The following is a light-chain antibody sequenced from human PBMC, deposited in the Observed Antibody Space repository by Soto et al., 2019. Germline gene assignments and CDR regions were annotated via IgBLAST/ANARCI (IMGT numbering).Light chain of an antibody. CDR3: SSYEGSNNWV. CDR2: EVT. J-gene: IGLJ3*02. V-gene: IGLV2-8*01. Sequence: QSALTQPPSASGSPGQSVTISCTGTSSDVGGYNYVSWYQQHPGKAPKLMIYEVTKRPSGVPDRFSGSKSGNTASLTVSGLQAEDEGDYYCSSYEGSNNWVFGGGTKLTVL. CDR1: SSDVGGYNY.